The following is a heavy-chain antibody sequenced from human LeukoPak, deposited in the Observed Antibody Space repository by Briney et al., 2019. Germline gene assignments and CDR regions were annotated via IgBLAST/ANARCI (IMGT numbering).Heavy chain of an antibody. J-gene: IGHJ5*02. CDR2: ISSSSYI. D-gene: IGHD4-17*01. V-gene: IGHV3-21*01. Sequence: GGSLRLSCAASGFTFSSYSMNWVRQAPGKGLEWVSSISSSSYIYYADSVKGRFTISRDNAKNSLYLQMNSLRAEDTAVYYCARDGDYGDPRWFDPWGQGTLVTVSS. CDR1: GFTFSSYS. CDR3: ARDGDYGDPRWFDP.